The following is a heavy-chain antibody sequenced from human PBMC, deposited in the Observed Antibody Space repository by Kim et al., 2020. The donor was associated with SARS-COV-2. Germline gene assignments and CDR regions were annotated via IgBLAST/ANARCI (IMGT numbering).Heavy chain of an antibody. J-gene: IGHJ6*02. CDR1: GFTFDDYA. V-gene: IGHV3-43*02. CDR2: ISGDGGST. D-gene: IGHD6-19*01. CDR3: ATPWTSSGWYNYYYGMDV. Sequence: GGSLRLSCAASGFTFDDYAMHWVRQAPGKGLEWVSLISGDGGSTYYADSVKGRFTISRDNSKNSLYLQMNSLRTEDTALYYCATPWTSSGWYNYYYGMDVWGQGTTVTVSS.